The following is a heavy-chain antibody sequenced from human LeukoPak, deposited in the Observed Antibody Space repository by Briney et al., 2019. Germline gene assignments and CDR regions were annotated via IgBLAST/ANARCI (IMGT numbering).Heavy chain of an antibody. CDR2: IIPVFDTS. CDR3: VRGYDTSGPQKNYFDF. D-gene: IGHD3-22*01. V-gene: IGHV1-69*06. Sequence: SMKVSCKASGGTFSTYAISWVRQAPGQGLEWMGRIIPVFDTSHYAERFQDRVTFSVDKSTSTAYMELTSLNSGDTAVYYCVRGYDTSGPQKNYFDFWGQGTLVTVSS. CDR1: GGTFSTYA. J-gene: IGHJ4*02.